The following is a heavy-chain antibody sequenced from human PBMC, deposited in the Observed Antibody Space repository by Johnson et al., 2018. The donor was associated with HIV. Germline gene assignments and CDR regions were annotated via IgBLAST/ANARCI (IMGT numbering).Heavy chain of an antibody. CDR3: AKVDCGGDTCAGYDPFDL. J-gene: IGHJ3*01. Sequence: EVQLVESGGGLVQPGGSLRLSCAASGFAFRTYWMVWVRQVPGKRPVWVARIYNDGSRTTYADSVRGRFTISRDNAKYTVDLQMTSLRVEDTAVYYCAKVDCGGDTCAGYDPFDLWGQGTLVTVSS. D-gene: IGHD2-21*01. CDR1: GFAFRTYW. CDR2: IYNDGSRT. V-gene: IGHV3-74*03.